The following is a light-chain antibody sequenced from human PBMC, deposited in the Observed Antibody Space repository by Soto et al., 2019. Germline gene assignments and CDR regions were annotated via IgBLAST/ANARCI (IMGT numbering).Light chain of an antibody. CDR3: AAWDDRLNGFYV. CDR1: SSNIGSNT. J-gene: IGLJ1*01. Sequence: QSVLTQPPSASGTPGQRVTISCSGSSSNIGSNTVNWYQQLPGTAPKLLIYSNNQRPSGVPDRFSGSKSGTSASLAISGLKSEDEADYYCAAWDDRLNGFYVFGTGTKVTVL. V-gene: IGLV1-44*01. CDR2: SNN.